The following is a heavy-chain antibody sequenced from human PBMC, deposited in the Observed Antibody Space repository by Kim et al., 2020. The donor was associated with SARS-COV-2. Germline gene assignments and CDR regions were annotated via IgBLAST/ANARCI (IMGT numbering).Heavy chain of an antibody. Sequence: GGSLRLSCVASGFTFSTYWMSWVRQAPGKGLQWVANIQQDGNEKYYVDSVKGRFTISRDNAKNSLYLQMSSLRAEDTAVYYCARVLGGGVSRSTTFYYFDYWGQGTLVTVSS. CDR1: GFTFSTYW. V-gene: IGHV3-7*03. CDR2: IQQDGNEK. CDR3: ARVLGGGVSRSTTFYYFDY. J-gene: IGHJ4*02. D-gene: IGHD2-8*02.